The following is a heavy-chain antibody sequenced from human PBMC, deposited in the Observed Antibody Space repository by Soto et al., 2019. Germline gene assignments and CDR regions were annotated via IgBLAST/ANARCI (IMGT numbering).Heavy chain of an antibody. J-gene: IGHJ4*02. CDR1: GCSFSNFP. CDR3: AREGPDAFRSSWHFDY. Sequence: QVQLVESGGGVVQPGGSLRLSCAASGCSFSNFPMHWFRQAPGKGLEWVAVMSFDGITTYYADSVKGRFTVSRDNSQNTLCLRVNSLRDEDTAVYFCAREGPDAFRSSWHFDYWGQGTLVTVSS. D-gene: IGHD3-3*01. V-gene: IGHV3-30-3*01. CDR2: MSFDGITT.